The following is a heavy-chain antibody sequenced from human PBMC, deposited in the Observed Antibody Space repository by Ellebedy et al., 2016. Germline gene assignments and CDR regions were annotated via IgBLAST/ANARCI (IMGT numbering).Heavy chain of an antibody. V-gene: IGHV1-18*01. D-gene: IGHD3-3*01. CDR2: ISAYNGNT. J-gene: IGHJ4*02. CDR1: GYTFTSYG. CDR3: ASSLEWLGEDY. Sequence: ASVKVSXXASGYTFTSYGISWVRQAPGQGLEWMGWISAYNGNTNYAQKLQGRVTMTTDTSTSTAYMELRSLRSDDTAVYYCASSLEWLGEDYWGQGTLVTVSS.